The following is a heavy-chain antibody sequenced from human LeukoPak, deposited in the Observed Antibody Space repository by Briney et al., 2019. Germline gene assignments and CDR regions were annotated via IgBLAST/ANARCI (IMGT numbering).Heavy chain of an antibody. CDR2: IHYSGSG. CDR3: ARVGSGCFDY. CDR1: GGSISTYY. J-gene: IGHJ4*02. V-gene: IGHV4-59*01. Sequence: SETLSLTCTISGGSISTYYWTWIRQPPGKGLEWIAYIHYSGSGNYNPSLKSRVTLSVDTSKNQFSLKLSSVTAADTAVYYCARVGSGCFDYWGQGTLVAVSS. D-gene: IGHD1-26*01.